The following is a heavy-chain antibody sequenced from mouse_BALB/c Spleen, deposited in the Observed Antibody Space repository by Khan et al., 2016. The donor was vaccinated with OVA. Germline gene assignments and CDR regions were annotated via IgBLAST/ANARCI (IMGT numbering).Heavy chain of an antibody. CDR2: IDYSGTT. D-gene: IGHD2-14*01. CDR3: AGSRYYYWYSFFAY. Sequence: EVQLVESGPGLVKPSQSLSLTCTVTGYSISSDYAWTWIRQFPGNKLEWMGYIDYSGTTSYNPSLKSRISITRDTSKNQFFLQLNSVTTEDTATFYCAGSRYYYWYSFFAYWGQGTTLTVSS. CDR1: GYSISSDYA. V-gene: IGHV3-2*02. J-gene: IGHJ2*01.